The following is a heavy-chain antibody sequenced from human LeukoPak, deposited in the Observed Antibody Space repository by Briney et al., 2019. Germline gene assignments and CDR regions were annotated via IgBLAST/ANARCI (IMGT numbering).Heavy chain of an antibody. J-gene: IGHJ4*02. CDR3: ARDGAPHEQFDC. D-gene: IGHD3-16*01. CDR2: VNSDGSST. V-gene: IGHV3-74*01. Sequence: GGSLRLSCVAYGCSFTTYWMTWVRQAPGKGLVWVSRVNSDGSSTNYADSVKGRFTISRDNAKNTLYLQMNSLRAEDTAVYYCARDGAPHEQFDCWGQGTLVTASS. CDR1: GCSFTTYW.